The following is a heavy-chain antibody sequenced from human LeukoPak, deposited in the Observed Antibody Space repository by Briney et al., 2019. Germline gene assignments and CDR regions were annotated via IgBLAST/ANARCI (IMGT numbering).Heavy chain of an antibody. CDR3: ARMDMDTAMVTNYLDH. CDR1: GYTFTRNY. J-gene: IGHJ4*02. CDR2: IHPSGSST. Sequence: ASVKISCKASGYTFTRNYMHWVRQSPGQGLEWMGVIHPSGSSTNYAQKFQGRVTMTKDTSTSTVYIELNNLRSEDTAVYYCARMDMDTAMVTNYLDHWGQGPLVTVSS. V-gene: IGHV1-46*01. D-gene: IGHD5-18*01.